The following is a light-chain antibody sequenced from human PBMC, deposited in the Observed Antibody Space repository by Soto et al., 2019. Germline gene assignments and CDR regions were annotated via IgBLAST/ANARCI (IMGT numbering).Light chain of an antibody. CDR1: SSDVGGYTY. J-gene: IGLJ2*01. CDR2: EVS. Sequence: QSVLTQPPSASGSPGQSVTISCTGTSSDVGGYTYVSWYQQHPGKAPKLMIYEVSKRPSGVPDRFSGSKSGNTASLTVSGLQAEDEADYYCSSYAGSNILLFGGGTKLTVL. V-gene: IGLV2-8*01. CDR3: SSYAGSNILL.